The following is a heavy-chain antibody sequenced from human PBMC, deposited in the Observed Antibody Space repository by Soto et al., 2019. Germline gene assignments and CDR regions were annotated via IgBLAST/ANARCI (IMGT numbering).Heavy chain of an antibody. V-gene: IGHV3-7*01. CDR2: IKQDGSEK. CDR3: AREDASEDYGSGSYKVY. D-gene: IGHD3-10*01. Sequence: GGSLRLSCAASGFTFSSYWMSWVRQAPGKGLEWVANIKQDGSEKYYEDSVKGRFTISRDNAKNSLYLQMNSLRAEDTAVYYCAREDASEDYGSGSYKVYWGQGTLVTVSS. J-gene: IGHJ4*02. CDR1: GFTFSSYW.